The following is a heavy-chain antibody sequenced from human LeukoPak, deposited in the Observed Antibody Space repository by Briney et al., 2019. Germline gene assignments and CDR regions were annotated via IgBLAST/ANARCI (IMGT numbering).Heavy chain of an antibody. CDR3: ARVYGSGSYYKRYFDY. D-gene: IGHD3-10*01. V-gene: IGHV4-59*01. J-gene: IGHJ4*02. CDR1: GGSISSYY. Sequence: SETLSLTCTVSGGSISSYYWSWIRQPPGKGLEWIGYVYYSGSTNYNPSLKSRVTISVDTSKNQFSLKLSSVTAADTGVYYCARVYGSGSYYKRYFDYWGQGTLVTVSS. CDR2: VYYSGST.